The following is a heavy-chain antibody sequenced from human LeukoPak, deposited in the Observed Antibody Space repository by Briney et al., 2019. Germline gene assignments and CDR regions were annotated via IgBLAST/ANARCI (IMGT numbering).Heavy chain of an antibody. CDR3: AKEYGSEWFGELFHP. D-gene: IGHD3-10*01. V-gene: IGHV3-30*18. Sequence: GESLRLSCAASGFTFSSYGMHWVRQAPGKGLEWVAVISYDGSNKYYADSVKGRFTISRDNSKNTLYLQMNSLRAEDTAVYYCAKEYGSEWFGELFHPWGQGTLVTVSS. CDR1: GFTFSSYG. CDR2: ISYDGSNK. J-gene: IGHJ5*02.